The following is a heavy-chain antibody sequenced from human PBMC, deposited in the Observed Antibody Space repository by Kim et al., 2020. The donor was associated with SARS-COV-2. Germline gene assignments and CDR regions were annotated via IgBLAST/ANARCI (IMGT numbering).Heavy chain of an antibody. CDR3: AREGGTIFGVVTIQAFDY. J-gene: IGHJ4*02. Sequence: KSRVTISVDTSKNQFSLKLSSVTAADTAVYYCAREGGTIFGVVTIQAFDYWGQGTLVTVSS. V-gene: IGHV4-34*01. D-gene: IGHD3-3*01.